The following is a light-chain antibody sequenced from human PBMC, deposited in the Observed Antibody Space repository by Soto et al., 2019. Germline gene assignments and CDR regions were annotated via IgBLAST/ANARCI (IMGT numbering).Light chain of an antibody. CDR1: SIDVGGYNY. CDR3: RSYTSSSTPVV. CDR2: DVS. J-gene: IGLJ2*01. Sequence: QSALTQPASVSGSPGQSITISCTGTSIDVGGYNYVSWYQQHPGKAPKLMIYDVSNRPSGVSNRFSGSKSGNMASLTISGLQAEDEADYYCRSYTSSSTPVVFGGGTKITVL. V-gene: IGLV2-14*01.